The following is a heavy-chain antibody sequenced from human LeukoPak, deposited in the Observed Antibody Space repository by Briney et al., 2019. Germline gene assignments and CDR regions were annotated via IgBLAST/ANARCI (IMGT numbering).Heavy chain of an antibody. D-gene: IGHD2-15*01. CDR1: GYSISSGYY. CDR2: IRSKAYGGTT. J-gene: IGHJ4*02. CDR3: TREFEGYCSGGSCYYFDY. V-gene: IGHV3-49*03. Sequence: LSLTCTVSGYSISSGYYWGWIRQPPGKGLEWVGFIRSKAYGGTTEYAASVKGRFTISRDDSKSIAYLQMNSLKTEDTAVYYCTREFEGYCSGGSCYYFDYWGQGTLVTVSS.